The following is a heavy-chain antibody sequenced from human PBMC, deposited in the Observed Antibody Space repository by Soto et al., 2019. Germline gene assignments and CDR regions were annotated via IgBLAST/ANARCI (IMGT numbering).Heavy chain of an antibody. D-gene: IGHD3-9*01. J-gene: IGHJ4*02. CDR2: IYSGGST. CDR1: GFTVSSNY. Sequence: GGSLRLSCAASGFTVSSNYMSWVRQAPGKGLEWVSVIYSGGSTYYADSVKGRFTISRDNSKNTLYLQMNSLRAEDTAVYYCARSRLLRYFDWSLFDYWGQGTLVTVSS. V-gene: IGHV3-66*01. CDR3: ARSRLLRYFDWSLFDY.